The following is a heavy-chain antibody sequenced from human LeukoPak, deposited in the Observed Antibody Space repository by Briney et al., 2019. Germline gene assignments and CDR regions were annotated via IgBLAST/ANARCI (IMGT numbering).Heavy chain of an antibody. Sequence: SGGSLRLSCAASGFTFSSYAMTWVRQAQGKGLEWVSGISGSGGSTYYANSVKGRFTISRDNSKNTLSLQMNSLRAEDTAVYYCAKGYGGTPIPFDYWGQGTLVTVSS. J-gene: IGHJ4*02. V-gene: IGHV3-23*01. D-gene: IGHD4-23*01. CDR3: AKGYGGTPIPFDY. CDR2: ISGSGGST. CDR1: GFTFSSYA.